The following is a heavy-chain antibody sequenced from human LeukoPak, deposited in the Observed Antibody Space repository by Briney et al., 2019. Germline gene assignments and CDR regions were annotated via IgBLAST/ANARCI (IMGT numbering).Heavy chain of an antibody. J-gene: IGHJ4*02. CDR2: IYYSGST. CDR1: GGSISSSSYF. D-gene: IGHD5-18*01. V-gene: IGHV4-39*01. CDR3: ARDGYTYGSFDY. Sequence: SETLSLTCSVSGGSISSSSYFWGWIRQPPGKGLEWIGSIYYSGSTYSNPSLESLVTISVDTSKSQFSLKLTSVTAADTAVYYCARDGYTYGSFDYWGQGTLVTVSS.